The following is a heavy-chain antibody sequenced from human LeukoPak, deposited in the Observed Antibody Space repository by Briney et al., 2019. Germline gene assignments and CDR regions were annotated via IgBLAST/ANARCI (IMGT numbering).Heavy chain of an antibody. CDR2: INSDGSST. Sequence: GESLRLSCAASGFTFSSYWTHWVRQAPGKGLVWVSRINSDGSSTSYADSVKGRFTISRDNAKNTLYLQMNSLRAEDTAVYYCARDLGRDSYLQLWFPIDYWGQGTRVTVSS. CDR1: GFTFSSYW. J-gene: IGHJ4*02. V-gene: IGHV3-74*01. D-gene: IGHD5-18*01. CDR3: ARDLGRDSYLQLWFPIDY.